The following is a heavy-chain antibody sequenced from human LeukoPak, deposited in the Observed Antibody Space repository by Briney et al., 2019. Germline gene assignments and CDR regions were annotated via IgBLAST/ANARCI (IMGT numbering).Heavy chain of an antibody. J-gene: IGHJ4*02. V-gene: IGHV4-4*07. CDR2: IHTSGST. CDR3: AGRAQTTGWSFAY. Sequence: SGTLSLTCIVAGVSISSYYWSWIRQPAGKGLEWIGQIHTSGSTNYNPSLKSRVAMSVDTSKNQFSLELSSVTAADTAVYYCAGRAQTTGWSFAYWGQGALVTVSS. CDR1: GVSISSYY. D-gene: IGHD6-19*01.